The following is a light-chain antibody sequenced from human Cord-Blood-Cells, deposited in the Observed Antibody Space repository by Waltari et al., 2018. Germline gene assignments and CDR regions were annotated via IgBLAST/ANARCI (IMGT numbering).Light chain of an antibody. CDR1: ISDAGCYNN. V-gene: IGLV2-14*01. J-gene: IGLJ2*01. CDR2: DVS. Sequence: QSALTQPASVSGSPGQSITISCTATISDAGCYNNVSWYQQHPGKAPKLMIYDVSTRPSGVSNRFSGSKSGNTASLTISGLQAEDEADYYCSSYTSSSTLVFGGGTKLTVL. CDR3: SSYTSSSTLV.